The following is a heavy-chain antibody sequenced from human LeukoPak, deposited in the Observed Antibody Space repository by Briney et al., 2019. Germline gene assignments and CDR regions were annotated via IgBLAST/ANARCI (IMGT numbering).Heavy chain of an antibody. V-gene: IGHV1-2*02. CDR2: INPNSGGT. CDR1: GYTFTGYY. Sequence: GASVKVSCKASGYTFTGYYMHWVRQAPGQGLEWMGWINPNSGGTNYAQKFQGRVTMTRDTSISTAYMELSRLRSDDTAVYYCARGIVVVPAAISWFDPWGQGTLVTVSS. CDR3: ARGIVVVPAAISWFDP. J-gene: IGHJ5*02. D-gene: IGHD2-2*01.